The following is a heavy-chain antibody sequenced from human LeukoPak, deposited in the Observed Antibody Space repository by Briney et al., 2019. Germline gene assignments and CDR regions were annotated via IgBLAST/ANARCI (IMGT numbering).Heavy chain of an antibody. CDR2: IWYDGSNK. J-gene: IGHJ4*02. CDR3: ARGRGADYGGNSGYFDY. V-gene: IGHV3-33*01. Sequence: PRGSLRLSCAASGFTFSGFGMHWVRQAPGKGLEWVAVIWYDGSNKYYADSVKGRFTISRDNPKNTLYVQMNSLRAEDTAVYYCARGRGADYGGNSGYFDYWGQGTLVTVSS. D-gene: IGHD4-23*01. CDR1: GFTFSGFG.